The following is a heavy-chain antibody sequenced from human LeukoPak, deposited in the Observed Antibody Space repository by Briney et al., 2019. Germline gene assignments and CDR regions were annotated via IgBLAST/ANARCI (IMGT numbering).Heavy chain of an antibody. Sequence: QSSETLSLTCTVSGGSISSSNYYWGWIRQPPGKGLEWIGNIYYSGSTYYKPSLKTRVTISVDTSKNPFSLKLTSVTAADTAVYYCARHASVDGNWPRPLDYWGQGSLVTVSS. CDR3: ARHASVDGNWPRPLDY. D-gene: IGHD6-19*01. CDR1: GGSISSSNYY. CDR2: IYYSGST. J-gene: IGHJ4*02. V-gene: IGHV4-39*01.